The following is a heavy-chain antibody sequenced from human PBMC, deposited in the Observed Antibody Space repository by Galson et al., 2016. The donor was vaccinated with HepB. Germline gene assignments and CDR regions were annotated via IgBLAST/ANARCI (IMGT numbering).Heavy chain of an antibody. CDR3: ARDFSTITVTTLDAFDI. J-gene: IGHJ3*02. Sequence: SLRLSCAASGFTFSSYGMHWVRQAPGKGLEWVAVIWYDGSNKYYADSVKGRFTISRDNSKNTLYLQMNSLRTEDTAVYYCARDFSTITVTTLDAFDIWGQGTMVTVSS. D-gene: IGHD4-11*01. CDR1: GFTFSSYG. CDR2: IWYDGSNK. V-gene: IGHV3-33*01.